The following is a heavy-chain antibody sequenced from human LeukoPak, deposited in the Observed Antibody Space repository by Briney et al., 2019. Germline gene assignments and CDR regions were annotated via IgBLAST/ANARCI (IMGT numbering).Heavy chain of an antibody. CDR3: ARFEMELHLYLDF. CDR2: IYDNGAT. D-gene: IGHD1-7*01. V-gene: IGHV4-31*03. CDR1: GTSFTSDGYY. Sequence: PSETLSLTCTVSGTSFTSDGYYWAWIRRSPGKGLESIGYIYDNGATYYNPSLESRVLMSIDPSTNHFSLNLASVTAADTAVYFCARFEMELHLYLDFWGPGILVTVPS. J-gene: IGHJ4*02.